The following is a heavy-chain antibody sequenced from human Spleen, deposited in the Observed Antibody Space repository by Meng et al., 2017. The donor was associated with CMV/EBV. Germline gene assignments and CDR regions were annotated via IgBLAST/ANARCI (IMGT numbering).Heavy chain of an antibody. J-gene: IGHJ4*02. CDR1: GFNVSSDH. D-gene: IGHD2-8*01. Sequence: RSCVATGFNVSSDHMRWVRQAPGKGLEWVSIIYSGGDPYYADSVRGRFTISKDNSKNTVYLQMNSLRTEDTAVYYCARPTPLYYFDYWGQGTLVTVSS. CDR2: IYSGGDP. CDR3: ARPTPLYYFDY. V-gene: IGHV3-66*02.